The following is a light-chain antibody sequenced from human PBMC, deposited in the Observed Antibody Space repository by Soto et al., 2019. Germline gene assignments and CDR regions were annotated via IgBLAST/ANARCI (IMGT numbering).Light chain of an antibody. CDR2: GAS. CDR3: QQYGSSLWT. J-gene: IGKJ1*01. CDR1: QSVSSSY. Sequence: EIVLTQSPGTLSLSPGERATLSCRASQSVSSSYLAWYQQKPGQAPRLLIYGASSRATGIPDRFSGSGSGTDFTLTISRLEPEDLAVYYCQQYGSSLWTLGQGTKVDIK. V-gene: IGKV3-20*01.